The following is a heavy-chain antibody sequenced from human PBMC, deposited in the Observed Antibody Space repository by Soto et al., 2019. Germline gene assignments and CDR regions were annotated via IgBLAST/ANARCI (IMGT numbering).Heavy chain of an antibody. J-gene: IGHJ5*02. CDR1: GGSISSYY. V-gene: IGHV4-59*01. CDR3: ARAEWRYGSGSYDVRHPFDP. D-gene: IGHD3-10*01. Sequence: SETLSLTCTVSGGSISSYYWSWIRQPPGKGLEWIGYIYYSGSTNYNPSLKSRVTISVDTSKNQFSLKLSSVTAADTAVYYCARAEWRYGSGSYDVRHPFDPWGQGTLVTVSS. CDR2: IYYSGST.